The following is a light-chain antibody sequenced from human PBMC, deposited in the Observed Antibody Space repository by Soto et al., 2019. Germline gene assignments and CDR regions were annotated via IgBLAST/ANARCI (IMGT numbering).Light chain of an antibody. CDR2: EVS. Sequence: QSVLAQPASVSGSPGQSITISCTGTSSDVGGYNYVSWYQQHPGKAPKLTIYEVSNRPSGVSNRFSGSKSGNTASLTISGLQAEDEADYYCSSYTSSSTPRVFGTGTKVTVL. CDR3: SSYTSSSTPRV. V-gene: IGLV2-14*01. CDR1: SSDVGGYNY. J-gene: IGLJ1*01.